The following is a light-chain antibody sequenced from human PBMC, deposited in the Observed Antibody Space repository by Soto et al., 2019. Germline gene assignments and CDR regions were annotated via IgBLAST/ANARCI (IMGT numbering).Light chain of an antibody. Sequence: EIVMTQSPATLSVSPGETATLSCRASQSVNSDLAWYQQKPGQAPRLLIYDASTRATGIPARFSGSGSGTDFTLTISSLQSEDFAVYYCQQYNSWPPITFGQGTRLEIK. CDR2: DAS. CDR3: QQYNSWPPIT. V-gene: IGKV3-15*01. CDR1: QSVNSD. J-gene: IGKJ5*01.